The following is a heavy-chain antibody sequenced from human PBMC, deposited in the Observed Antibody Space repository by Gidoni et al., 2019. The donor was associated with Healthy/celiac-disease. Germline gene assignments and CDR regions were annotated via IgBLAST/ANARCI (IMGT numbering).Heavy chain of an antibody. Sequence: HVQLVESGGGVVQPVRSLRLSCAASGFPFSSYGMHWVRQAPGKGLEWVAVISYDGSNKYYADSVKGRFTISRDNSKNTLYLQMNSLRAEDTAVYYCAKDLHGYSSSWPQTWGQGTLVTVSS. CDR1: GFPFSSYG. V-gene: IGHV3-30*18. J-gene: IGHJ5*02. CDR3: AKDLHGYSSSWPQT. CDR2: ISYDGSNK. D-gene: IGHD6-13*01.